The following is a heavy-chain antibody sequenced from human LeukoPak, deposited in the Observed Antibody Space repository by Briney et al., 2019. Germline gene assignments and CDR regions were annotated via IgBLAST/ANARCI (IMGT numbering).Heavy chain of an antibody. CDR2: FDPEDGET. J-gene: IGHJ3*02. CDR3: APIKPYDSSGYGWVAFDI. Sequence: ASVKVSCKVSGYTLTELSMHWVRQAPGKGLEWMGGFDPEDGETIYAQKFQGRVTMTEDTSTDTAYMELSSLRSEDTAVYYCAPIKPYDSSGYGWVAFDIWGQGTMVTVSS. CDR1: GYTLTELS. V-gene: IGHV1-24*01. D-gene: IGHD3-22*01.